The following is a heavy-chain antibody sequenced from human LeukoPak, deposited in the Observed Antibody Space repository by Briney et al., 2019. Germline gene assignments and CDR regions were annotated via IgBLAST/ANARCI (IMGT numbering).Heavy chain of an antibody. Sequence: GGSLRLSCAASGFTFISYWMSWARQAPGKGLEWVANIKQDGSEKYYVDSAKGRFTISRDNAKNSLYLQMNSLRAEDTAVYYCARADSSIAARLSRSSIFNYYYMDVWGKGTTVTVSS. CDR3: ARADSSIAARLSRSSIFNYYYMDV. CDR1: GFTFISYW. CDR2: IKQDGSEK. V-gene: IGHV3-7*01. D-gene: IGHD6-6*01. J-gene: IGHJ6*03.